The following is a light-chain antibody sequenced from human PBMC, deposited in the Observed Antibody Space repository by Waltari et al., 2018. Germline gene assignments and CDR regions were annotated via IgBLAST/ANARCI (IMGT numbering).Light chain of an antibody. CDR1: QTVISSY. J-gene: IGKJ2*01. V-gene: IGKV3-20*01. CDR2: ETS. Sequence: EIVLTQSPGTLSLSPGERVTLSCRASQTVISSYLAWYQQKPGQAPRLLIYETSSRATGIPDRFSGSRSVTDFTLTISRLEPEDSAVYYCQQYGSSPRYTFGQGTKLEIK. CDR3: QQYGSSPRYT.